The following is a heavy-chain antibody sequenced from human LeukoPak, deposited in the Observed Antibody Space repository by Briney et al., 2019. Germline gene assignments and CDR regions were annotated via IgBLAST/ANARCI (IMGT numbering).Heavy chain of an antibody. CDR3: ERGSPYSGSHD. CDR2: VNHSGSP. Sequence: PSETLSLTCAVYGGSFSAYYCSWIRQPPGKGLEWIGEVNHSGSPTYNPSLKSRVTISVDTSKNQFSLRLTSVTAADTAVYFCERGSPYSGSHDWGQGTLVTVSS. V-gene: IGHV4-34*01. J-gene: IGHJ4*02. D-gene: IGHD1-26*01. CDR1: GGSFSAYY.